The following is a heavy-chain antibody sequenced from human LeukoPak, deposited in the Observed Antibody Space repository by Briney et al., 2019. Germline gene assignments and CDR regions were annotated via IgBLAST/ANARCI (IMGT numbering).Heavy chain of an antibody. J-gene: IGHJ4*02. V-gene: IGHV1-69*13. CDR3: ARGYCSSTSCHSRQAYYFDY. Sequence: ASVKVSCKASGGTFSSYAISWVRQAPGQGLEWMGGIIPILGTANYAQKFQGRVTITADESTSTAYMELSSLRSEDTAVYYCARGYCSSTSCHSRQAYYFDYWGQGTLVTVSS. D-gene: IGHD2-2*02. CDR2: IIPILGTA. CDR1: GGTFSSYA.